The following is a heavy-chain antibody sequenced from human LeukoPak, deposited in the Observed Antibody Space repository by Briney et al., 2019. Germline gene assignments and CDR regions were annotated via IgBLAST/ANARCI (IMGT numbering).Heavy chain of an antibody. D-gene: IGHD3-10*01. Sequence: ASVKVSCKASGYTFTSYGISWMRQAPGQGLEWMGWISAYNGNANYAQKLQGRVSMTTDTSTSTAYMELSSLRSEDTAVYYCARVTYYGSGIVAFDIWGQGTMVTVSS. CDR3: ARVTYYGSGIVAFDI. V-gene: IGHV1-18*01. CDR2: ISAYNGNA. CDR1: GYTFTSYG. J-gene: IGHJ3*02.